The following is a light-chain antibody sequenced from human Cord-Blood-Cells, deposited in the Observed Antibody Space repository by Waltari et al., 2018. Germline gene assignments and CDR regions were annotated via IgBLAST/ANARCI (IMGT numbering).Light chain of an antibody. V-gene: IGLV2-14*03. CDR2: DVS. J-gene: IGLJ3*02. CDR3: SSYTSSRV. CDR1: SSDVGGYNY. Sequence: HSALTQPASVSGSPGQSITISCTGTSSDVGGYNYVSWYQQHPGKAPKRMIYDVSNRPSGVANRFSGSKSGNTASLTISGLQAEDEADYYCSSYTSSRVFGGGTKLTVL.